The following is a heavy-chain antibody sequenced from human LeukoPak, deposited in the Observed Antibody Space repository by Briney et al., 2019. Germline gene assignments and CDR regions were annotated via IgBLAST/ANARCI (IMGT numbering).Heavy chain of an antibody. D-gene: IGHD3-22*01. Sequence: GASVSLSCKASGYTFTDYYMHWVRQAPGQGLEWMGWINPNSGGTNYAQKFQGRVTMTRDTSISTAYMELSRLRSDDTAVYYCARASYYYDSSGYPGYYFDYWGQGTLLTVPS. V-gene: IGHV1-2*02. CDR1: GYTFTDYY. J-gene: IGHJ4*01. CDR2: INPNSGGT. CDR3: ARASYYYDSSGYPGYYFDY.